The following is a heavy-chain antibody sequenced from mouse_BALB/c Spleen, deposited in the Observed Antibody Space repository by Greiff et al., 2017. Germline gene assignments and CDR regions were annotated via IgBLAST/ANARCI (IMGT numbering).Heavy chain of an antibody. J-gene: IGHJ2*01. D-gene: IGHD1-1*01. V-gene: IGHV2-6-7*01. Sequence: VQLQQSGPGLVAPSQSLSITCTVSGFSLTGYGVNWVRQPPGKGLEWLGMIWGDGSTDYNSALKSRLSISKDNSKSQVFLKMNSLQTDETARYYCARAYYGSSYYFDYWGQGTTLTVSS. CDR2: IWGDGST. CDR3: ARAYYGSSYYFDY. CDR1: GFSLTGYG.